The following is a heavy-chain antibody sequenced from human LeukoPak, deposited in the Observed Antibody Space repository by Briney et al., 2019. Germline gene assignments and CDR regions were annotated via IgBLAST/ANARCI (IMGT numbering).Heavy chain of an antibody. D-gene: IGHD2/OR15-2a*01. J-gene: IGHJ4*02. Sequence: GGSLRLSCAASGFIFSDYWMSWVRQAPGKGVEWVAPIKQDGSEKYFVDSVKGRFTISRDNAKNSLYLQMNSLRDEDTAVYYCARPGGPEFSTTHFDYWGQGSLVTVSS. V-gene: IGHV3-7*01. CDR1: GFIFSDYW. CDR3: ARPGGPEFSTTHFDY. CDR2: IKQDGSEK.